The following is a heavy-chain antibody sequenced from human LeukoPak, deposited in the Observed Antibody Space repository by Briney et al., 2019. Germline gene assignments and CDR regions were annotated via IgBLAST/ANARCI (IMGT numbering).Heavy chain of an antibody. J-gene: IGHJ4*02. Sequence: GGSLRLSCAASGFTVSSNYMGWVRQAPGKGLEWVSVIYSGGDTYYADSVKGGFTISRDNSKNMIYLEMSSLKAEDTAVYYCAKERSLEIAVAGTVFDYWGQGTLVTVSS. D-gene: IGHD6-19*01. CDR3: AKERSLEIAVAGTVFDY. V-gene: IGHV3-66*01. CDR2: IYSGGDT. CDR1: GFTVSSNY.